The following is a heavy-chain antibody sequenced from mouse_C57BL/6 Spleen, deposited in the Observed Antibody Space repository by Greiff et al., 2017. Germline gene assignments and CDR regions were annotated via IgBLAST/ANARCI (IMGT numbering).Heavy chain of an antibody. D-gene: IGHD2-5*01. CDR1: GYSITSGYY. CDR3: AREGYSNPYYAMDY. Sequence: EVQLQESGPGLVKPSQSLSLTCSVTGYSITSGYYWNWIRQFPGNKLEWMGYISYDGSNNYNPSLKNRISITRDTSKNQFFLKLNSVTTEDTATYYCAREGYSNPYYAMDYWGQGTSVTVSS. V-gene: IGHV3-6*01. J-gene: IGHJ4*01. CDR2: ISYDGSN.